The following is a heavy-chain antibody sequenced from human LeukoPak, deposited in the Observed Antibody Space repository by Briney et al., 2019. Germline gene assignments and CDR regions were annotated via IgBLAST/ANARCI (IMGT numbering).Heavy chain of an antibody. Sequence: PSETLSLTCAVSGYSISSGYYWGWSRQPPGKGLEWIGSIYHSGSTYYNPSLKSRVTISVDTSKNQFSLKLSSVTAADTAVYYCAREGYCGGGSCYSEIDYWGQGTLVTVSS. D-gene: IGHD2-15*01. CDR1: GYSISSGYY. J-gene: IGHJ4*02. V-gene: IGHV4-38-2*02. CDR2: IYHSGST. CDR3: AREGYCGGGSCYSEIDY.